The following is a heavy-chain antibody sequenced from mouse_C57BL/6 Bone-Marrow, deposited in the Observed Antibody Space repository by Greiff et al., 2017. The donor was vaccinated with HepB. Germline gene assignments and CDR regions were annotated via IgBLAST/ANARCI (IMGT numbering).Heavy chain of an antibody. J-gene: IGHJ3*01. CDR3: ARSDTDGAY. CDR1: GFNIKDYY. CDR2: IDPEDGDT. Sequence: EVQLQQSWAELVRPGASVKLSCTASGFNIKDYYMHWVKQRPEQGLEWIGRIDPEDGDTEYAPKFQGKATMTADTSSNTAYMQLSSLTSEDSAVYYCARSDTDGAYWGQGTLVTVSA. V-gene: IGHV14-1*01. D-gene: IGHD5-1-1*01.